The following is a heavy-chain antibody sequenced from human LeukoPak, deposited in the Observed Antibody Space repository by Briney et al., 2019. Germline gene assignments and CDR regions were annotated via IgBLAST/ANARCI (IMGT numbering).Heavy chain of an antibody. CDR2: INPNTDGT. J-gene: IGHJ4*02. CDR3: ATGVVGYFGWLLPNFDY. D-gene: IGHD3-9*01. CDR1: GYTFSDYY. Sequence: GASVKVSCKASGYTFSDYYIHWVRQAPGQGLEWMGWINPNTDGTIYAQKFQGRVTMTEDTSTDTAYMELSSLRSEDTAVYYCATGVVGYFGWLLPNFDYWGQGTLVTVSS. V-gene: IGHV1-2*02.